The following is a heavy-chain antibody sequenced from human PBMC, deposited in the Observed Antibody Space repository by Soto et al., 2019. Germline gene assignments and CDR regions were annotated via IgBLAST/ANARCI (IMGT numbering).Heavy chain of an antibody. CDR1: GGSFSDSA. J-gene: IGHJ4*02. D-gene: IGHD2-15*01. CDR3: ARGGIVAVPAALSSYDDYTNYRFDS. Sequence: QVLLAQSGAEVRNPGSSMNVSCKASGGSFSDSAFSWVRQAPGQGLEWMGGIIPMFAATKYAQRFQGRVTITADGSTRTVSLALSSLTSADSAVYYCARGGIVAVPAALSSYDDYTNYRFDSWGQGTLVSVSS. V-gene: IGHV1-69*01. CDR2: IIPMFAAT.